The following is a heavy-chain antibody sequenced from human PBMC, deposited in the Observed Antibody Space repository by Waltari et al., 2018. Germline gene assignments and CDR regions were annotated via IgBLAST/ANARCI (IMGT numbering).Heavy chain of an antibody. CDR2: IYSGGST. V-gene: IGHV3-53*01. J-gene: IGHJ3*02. Sequence: EVQLVESGGGLIQPGGSLRLSCAASGFTVSSNYMSWVRQAPRKGLEWVSVIYSGGSTYYADSVKGRFTISRDNSKNTLYLQMNSLRAEDTAVYYCARASSGRYEVYAFDIWGQGTMVTVSS. CDR3: ARASSGRYEVYAFDI. D-gene: IGHD5-12*01. CDR1: GFTVSSNY.